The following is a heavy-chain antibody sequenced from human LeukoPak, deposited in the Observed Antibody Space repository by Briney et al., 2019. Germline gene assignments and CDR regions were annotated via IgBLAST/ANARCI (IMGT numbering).Heavy chain of an antibody. Sequence: PGGSLKLSCADSGFTFRSYWMSWVRQAPGKGLEWVANINHDGSVKYYLDSVKGRFTISRDNAKNSLYLQMNSLRAEDTAVYYCATSWDSSGVDWGQGNLVTVSS. CDR2: INHDGSVK. CDR3: ATSWDSSGVD. V-gene: IGHV3-7*01. J-gene: IGHJ4*02. D-gene: IGHD3-22*01. CDR1: GFTFRSYW.